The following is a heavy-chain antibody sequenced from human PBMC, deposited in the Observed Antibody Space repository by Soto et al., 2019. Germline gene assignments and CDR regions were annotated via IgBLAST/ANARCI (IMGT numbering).Heavy chain of an antibody. CDR1: GYTFTSYA. CDR3: ARGGSVVMVYATLNWFAP. Sequence: ASVKVSCKASGYTFTSYAMHWVRQAPGQRLEWMGWINAGNGNTKYSQKFQGRVTITRDTSASTAYMELSSLRSEDTAVYYCARGGSVVMVYATLNWFAPWGQGTLVTVSS. CDR2: INAGNGNT. J-gene: IGHJ5*02. D-gene: IGHD2-8*01. V-gene: IGHV1-3*01.